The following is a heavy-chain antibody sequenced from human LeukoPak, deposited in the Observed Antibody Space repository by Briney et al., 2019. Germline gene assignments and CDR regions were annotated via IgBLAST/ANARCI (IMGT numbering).Heavy chain of an antibody. Sequence: GGSLRLSCAASGFTFSSYSMNWVRQAPGKGLEWVPSISSDSSYIYYADSVKGRFTISRDNAKNSLYLQMNSLRAEDTAVYYCARGTTTVTTLGDYWGQGTLVTVS. CDR2: ISSDSSYI. V-gene: IGHV3-21*01. CDR1: GFTFSSYS. D-gene: IGHD4-17*01. CDR3: ARGTTTVTTLGDY. J-gene: IGHJ4*02.